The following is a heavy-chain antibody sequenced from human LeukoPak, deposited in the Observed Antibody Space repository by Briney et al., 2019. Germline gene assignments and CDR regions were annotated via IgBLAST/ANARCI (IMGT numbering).Heavy chain of an antibody. CDR3: AKEKEFYFDN. CDR1: GFTFSSYA. J-gene: IGHJ4*02. CDR2: ISKSGGSS. D-gene: IGHD3-10*01. Sequence: GGSLRLSCAASGFTFSSYAMSWVRQAPGKGLEWVSGISKSGGSSYYADSVKGRFTISRDNSKNTLYLQMNSLRAEDTAVYYCAKEKEFYFDNWGQGALVTVST. V-gene: IGHV3-23*01.